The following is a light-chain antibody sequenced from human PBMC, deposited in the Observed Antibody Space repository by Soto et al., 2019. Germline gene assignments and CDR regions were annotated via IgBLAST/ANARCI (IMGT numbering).Light chain of an antibody. V-gene: IGLV2-14*03. CDR1: SRDVGGYDY. CDR3: SSYSISNTYVI. J-gene: IGLJ2*01. CDR2: DVS. Sequence: QSVLTQPASVSGSPGQSITISCTGTSRDVGGYDYVSWYQQYPGKAPKVIIYDVSNRPSGVSTRFSGSKSGNTASLTISGLQAEDEADYYCSSYSISNTYVIFGGGTKLTVL.